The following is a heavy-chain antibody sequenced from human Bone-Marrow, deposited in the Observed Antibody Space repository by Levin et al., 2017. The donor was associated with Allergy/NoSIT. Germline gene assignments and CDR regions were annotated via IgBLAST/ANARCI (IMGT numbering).Heavy chain of an antibody. CDR1: GYTFTSYA. CDR3: ASGKIVVVPAAMRVGEYYYYYYYMDV. CDR2: INAGNGNT. J-gene: IGHJ6*03. Sequence: GESLKISCKASGYTFTSYAMHWVRQAPGQRLEWMGWINAGNGNTKYSQKFQGRVTITRDTSASTAYMELSSLRSEDTAVYYCASGKIVVVPAAMRVGEYYYYYYYMDVWGKGTTVTVSS. V-gene: IGHV1-3*01. D-gene: IGHD2-2*01.